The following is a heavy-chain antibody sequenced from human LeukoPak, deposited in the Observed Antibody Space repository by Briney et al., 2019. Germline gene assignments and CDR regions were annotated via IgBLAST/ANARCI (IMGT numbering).Heavy chain of an antibody. D-gene: IGHD1-14*01. CDR2: VHPNTGNT. Sequence: ASVNVSRQTSLYPFPTYLIHGVGQAAPQGLEWMGWVHPNTGNTAYAKRFQGRVTMTRDTSISTAYMELSSLTSKDTAVYFCARGPRNDLWGQGTLVTVSS. CDR1: LYPFPTYL. J-gene: IGHJ5*02. CDR3: ARGPRNDL. V-gene: IGHV1-8*01.